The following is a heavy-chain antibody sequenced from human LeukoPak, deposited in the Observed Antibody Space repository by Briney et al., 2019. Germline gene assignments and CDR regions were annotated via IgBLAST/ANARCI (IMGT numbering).Heavy chain of an antibody. CDR1: GGSISSGDYY. J-gene: IGHJ3*02. CDR3: AGRGSNSGTFDI. D-gene: IGHD4-23*01. Sequence: SQTLSLTCTVSGGSISSGDYYWSWIRQPPGKGLEWIGYIYYSGSTYYNPSLKSRVTISVDTSKNQFSLNLASLTAADTALYYCAGRGSNSGTFDIWGPGTFVTVSS. V-gene: IGHV4-30-4*08. CDR2: IYYSGST.